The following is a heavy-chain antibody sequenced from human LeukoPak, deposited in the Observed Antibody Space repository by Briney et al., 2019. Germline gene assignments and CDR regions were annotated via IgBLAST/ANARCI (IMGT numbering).Heavy chain of an antibody. CDR3: ARKGPGRGRGYSYGYDP. Sequence: SETLSLTCAVSGGSISSSNWWSWVRQPPGKGLEWIGEIYHSGSTNYNPSLKSRVTISVDTSKNQFSLKLSSVTAADTAVYYCARKGPGRGRGYSYGYDPWGQGTLVTVSS. V-gene: IGHV4-4*02. J-gene: IGHJ5*02. CDR2: IYHSGST. CDR1: GGSISSSNW. D-gene: IGHD5-18*01.